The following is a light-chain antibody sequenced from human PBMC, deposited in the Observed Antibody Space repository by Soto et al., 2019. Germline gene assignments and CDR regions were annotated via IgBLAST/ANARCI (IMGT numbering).Light chain of an antibody. V-gene: IGKV3-20*01. CDR1: QSVRSSY. J-gene: IGKJ5*01. CDR3: QRYGSSLT. Sequence: EIVLTQSPGTLSLSPGERATLSCRASQSVRSSYLAWYQQKPGQAPRLLIYGASSRATGIPDRFSGSGSGTDFTLTISRLEPEDFAVYYCQRYGSSLTFGQGTRLEIK. CDR2: GAS.